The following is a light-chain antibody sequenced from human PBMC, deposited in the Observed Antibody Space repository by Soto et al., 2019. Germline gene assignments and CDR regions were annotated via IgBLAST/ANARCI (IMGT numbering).Light chain of an antibody. V-gene: IGKV3-11*01. CDR2: DAS. CDR3: QQRGNWPSLT. J-gene: IGKJ4*01. Sequence: EIVLTQSPATLSLSPGERATLSCRASQSISSQLAWYQQKPGQAPRLLIYDASNRATSIPARFRGSGSGTDFTLTIAGLEPEDFAVYYCQQRGNWPSLTFGGGTKVEIK. CDR1: QSISSQ.